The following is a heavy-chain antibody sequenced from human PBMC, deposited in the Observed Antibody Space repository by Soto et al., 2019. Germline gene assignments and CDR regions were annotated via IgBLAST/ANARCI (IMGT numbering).Heavy chain of an antibody. V-gene: IGHV3-48*01. CDR2: ISSSSSTI. Sequence: GGSLRLSCAASGFTFSIYSMNWVRQAPGKGLEWVSYISSSSSTIYYADSVKGRFTISRDNAKNSLYLQMNSLRAEDTAVYYCARDTCSSTSCYWTGGFDPWGQGT. CDR1: GFTFSIYS. D-gene: IGHD2-2*01. CDR3: ARDTCSSTSCYWTGGFDP. J-gene: IGHJ5*02.